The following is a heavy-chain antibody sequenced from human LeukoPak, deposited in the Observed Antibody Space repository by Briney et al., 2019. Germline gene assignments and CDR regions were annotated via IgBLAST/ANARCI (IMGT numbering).Heavy chain of an antibody. Sequence: GGSLRLSCAASGFTFSSYSVNWVRQAPGKGLEWVSYISSGGSTIYYADSVKGRFTISRDNANSTLYLQMSSLRVDDTAVYYCASGIYYGSGIYRNDYHWGQGTLVTVSS. CDR3: ASGIYYGSGIYRNDYH. CDR1: GFTFSSYS. D-gene: IGHD3-10*01. J-gene: IGHJ4*02. V-gene: IGHV3-48*04. CDR2: ISSGGSTI.